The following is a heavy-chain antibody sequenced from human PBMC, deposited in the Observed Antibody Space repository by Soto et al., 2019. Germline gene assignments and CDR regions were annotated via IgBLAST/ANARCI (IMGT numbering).Heavy chain of an antibody. D-gene: IGHD1-20*01. CDR3: AISNWNNYNYYYGMDV. Sequence: GASVKVSCKASGYTFTGYYMHWVRQAPGQGLEWMGWINPNSGGTNYAQKFQGWVTMTRDTSISTAYMELSRLRSDDTAVYYCAISNWNNYNYYYGMDVWGQGTTVTVSS. CDR1: GYTFTGYY. V-gene: IGHV1-2*04. CDR2: INPNSGGT. J-gene: IGHJ6*02.